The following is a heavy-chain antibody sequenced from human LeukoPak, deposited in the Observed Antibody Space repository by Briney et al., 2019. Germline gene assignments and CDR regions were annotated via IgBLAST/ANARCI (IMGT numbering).Heavy chain of an antibody. Sequence: GGSLRLSCAASGFAFSSYAMSWVRQAPGKGLEWVSAISGSGGSTYYADSVKGRFTISRDNSKNTLYLQMNSLRAEDTAVYYCAKDSEYSSSFSDYWGQGTLVTVSS. D-gene: IGHD6-6*01. CDR1: GFAFSSYA. V-gene: IGHV3-23*01. CDR2: ISGSGGST. J-gene: IGHJ4*02. CDR3: AKDSEYSSSFSDY.